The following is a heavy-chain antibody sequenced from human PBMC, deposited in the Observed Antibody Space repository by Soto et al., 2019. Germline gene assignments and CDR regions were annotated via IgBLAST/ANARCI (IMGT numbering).Heavy chain of an antibody. CDR2: IIPIFGTA. Sequence: SVKVSCKASGGTFSSYAISWVRQAPGQGLEWMGGIIPIFGTANYTQKFQGRVTITADESTSTAYMELSSLRSEDTAVYYCARGVPSSGYYAPGGNWGQGTLVTVSS. J-gene: IGHJ4*02. D-gene: IGHD3-22*01. CDR3: ARGVPSSGYYAPGGN. CDR1: GGTFSSYA. V-gene: IGHV1-69*13.